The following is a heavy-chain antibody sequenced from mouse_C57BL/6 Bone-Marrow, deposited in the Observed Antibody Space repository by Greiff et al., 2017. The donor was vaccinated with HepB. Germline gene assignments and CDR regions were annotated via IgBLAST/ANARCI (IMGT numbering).Heavy chain of an antibody. Sequence: QVHVKQSGAELVRPGTSVKMSCKASGYTFTNYWIGWAKQRPGHGLEWIGDIYPGGGYTNYNEKLKGKATLTADKSSSTAYMQFSSLTSEDSAIYYCARGVLRVDWYFDVWGTGTTVTVSS. V-gene: IGHV1-63*01. CDR1: GYTFTNYW. CDR2: IYPGGGYT. D-gene: IGHD1-1*01. J-gene: IGHJ1*03. CDR3: ARGVLRVDWYFDV.